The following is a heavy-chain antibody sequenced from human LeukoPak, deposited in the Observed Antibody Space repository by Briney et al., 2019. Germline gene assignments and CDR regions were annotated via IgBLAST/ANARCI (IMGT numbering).Heavy chain of an antibody. J-gene: IGHJ4*02. V-gene: IGHV3-7*01. CDR3: ATDRGWRTSGYYLYYFEY. D-gene: IGHD3-3*01. CDR1: GFIFTGYF. Sequence: HPGGPLRLPCAASGFIFTGYFMSWVRQAPGKGLEWVASIKHDGSEKYYVDSVRGRFTISRDNTKNLLYLQMSSLRAEDTAVYYCATDRGWRTSGYYLYYFEYWGQGTLVTFSS. CDR2: IKHDGSEK.